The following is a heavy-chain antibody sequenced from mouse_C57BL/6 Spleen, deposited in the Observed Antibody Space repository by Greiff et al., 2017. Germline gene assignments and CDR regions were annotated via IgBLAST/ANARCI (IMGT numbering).Heavy chain of an antibody. J-gene: IGHJ1*03. CDR3: ARPITKDWYFDV. D-gene: IGHD1-1*01. CDR2: ISNGGGST. V-gene: IGHV5-12*01. CDR1: GFTFSDYY. Sequence: DVQLVESGGGLVQPGGSLKLSCAASGFTFSDYYMYWVRQTPEKRLEWVAYISNGGGSTYYPDTVKGRFTISRDNAKNTLYLQMSRLKSEDTAMYYCARPITKDWYFDVWGTGTTVTVSS.